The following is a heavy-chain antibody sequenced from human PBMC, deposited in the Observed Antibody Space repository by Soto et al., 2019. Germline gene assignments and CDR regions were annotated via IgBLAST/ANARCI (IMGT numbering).Heavy chain of an antibody. J-gene: IGHJ4*02. D-gene: IGHD6-19*01. V-gene: IGHV3-30-3*01. CDR3: ARDLDSSGWFDYFDY. CDR1: GFTFSSYA. Sequence: QVQLVESGGGVVQPGRSLRLSCAASGFTFSSYAMHWVRQAPGKGLEWVAVISYDGSNEYYADSVKGRFTISRDNSKNTLYLQINSLRAEDTAVYYCARDLDSSGWFDYFDYWGQGTLVTVSS. CDR2: ISYDGSNE.